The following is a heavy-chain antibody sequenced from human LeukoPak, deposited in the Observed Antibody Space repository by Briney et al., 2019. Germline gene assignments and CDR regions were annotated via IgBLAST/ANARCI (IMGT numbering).Heavy chain of an antibody. CDR3: ARVSLPSGYFDY. Sequence: SETLSLTCTVSGDSISSSSYYWGWIRQPPGKGLEWIGSIYYSGSTYYNPSLKSRVTISVDTSKNQFSLKLSSVTAADTAVYYCARVSLPSGYFDYWGQGTLVTVSS. D-gene: IGHD3-10*01. V-gene: IGHV4-39*07. J-gene: IGHJ4*02. CDR1: GDSISSSSYY. CDR2: IYYSGST.